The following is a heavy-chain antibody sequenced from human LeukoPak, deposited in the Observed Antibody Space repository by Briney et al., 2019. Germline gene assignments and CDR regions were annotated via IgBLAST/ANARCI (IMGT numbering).Heavy chain of an antibody. CDR2: IYYSGST. D-gene: IGHD6-13*01. CDR1: GFTFSSYA. J-gene: IGHJ4*02. V-gene: IGHV4-30-4*08. Sequence: LRLSCAASGFTFSSYAMSWVRQPPGKGLEWIGYIYYSGSTYYNPSLKSRVTISVDTSKNQFSLKLSSVTAADTAVYYCARDRAAAVTFDYWGQGTLVTVSS. CDR3: ARDRAAAVTFDY.